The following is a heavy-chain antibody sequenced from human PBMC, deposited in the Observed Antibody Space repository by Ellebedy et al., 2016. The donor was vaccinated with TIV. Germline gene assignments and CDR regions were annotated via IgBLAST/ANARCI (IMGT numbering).Heavy chain of an antibody. J-gene: IGHJ6*02. D-gene: IGHD3-10*01. Sequence: GESLKISXAASGFTFSSYGMHWVRQAPGKGLEWVAVIWYDGSNKYYADSAKGRFTISRDNSKNTLYLQMNSLRAEDTAVYYCAREPMVRGVIRRGYAMDVWGQGTTVTVSS. CDR1: GFTFSSYG. CDR3: AREPMVRGVIRRGYAMDV. CDR2: IWYDGSNK. V-gene: IGHV3-33*01.